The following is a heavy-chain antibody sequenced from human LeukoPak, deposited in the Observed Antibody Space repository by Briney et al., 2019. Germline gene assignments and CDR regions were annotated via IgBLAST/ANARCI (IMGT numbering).Heavy chain of an antibody. D-gene: IGHD2-2*01. CDR3: AKDSMVYCSSTSCYPDY. CDR1: GFTFSSYG. J-gene: IGHJ4*02. Sequence: GGSLRLSCAASGFTFSSYGMHWVRQAPGKGLEWVAFIRYDGSYKYYGDSVKGRFTISRDNSKNTLYLQMSSLRAEDTAVYYCAKDSMVYCSSTSCYPDYWGQGTLVTVSS. V-gene: IGHV3-30*02. CDR2: IRYDGSYK.